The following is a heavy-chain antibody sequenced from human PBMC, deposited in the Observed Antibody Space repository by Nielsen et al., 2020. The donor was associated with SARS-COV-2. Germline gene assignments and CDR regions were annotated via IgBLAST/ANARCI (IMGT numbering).Heavy chain of an antibody. CDR3: ARAGYCSSTSCYQGWFDP. V-gene: IGHV4-31*03. J-gene: IGHJ5*02. D-gene: IGHD2-2*01. Sequence: SETLSLTCTVSGGSISSGGYYWSWIRQHPGKGLEWIGYIYYSGSTYYNPSLKSRVTISVDTSKNQFSLKLSSVTAADTAVYYCARAGYCSSTSCYQGWFDPWGQGTLVTVSS. CDR1: GGSISSGGYY. CDR2: IYYSGST.